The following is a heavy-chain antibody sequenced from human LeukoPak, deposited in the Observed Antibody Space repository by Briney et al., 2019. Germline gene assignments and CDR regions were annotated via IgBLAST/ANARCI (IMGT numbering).Heavy chain of an antibody. CDR3: AREMTTASDDAFDI. D-gene: IGHD4-17*01. J-gene: IGHJ3*02. CDR2: IYYSGST. CDR1: GGSISSYY. Sequence: PSETLSLTCTVSGGSISSYYWSWIRQPPGKGLEWIGYIYYSGSTNYNPSLKSRVTISVDTSKNQFSLKLSSVTAADTAVYYCAREMTTASDDAFDIWGQGTMVTVSS. V-gene: IGHV4-59*01.